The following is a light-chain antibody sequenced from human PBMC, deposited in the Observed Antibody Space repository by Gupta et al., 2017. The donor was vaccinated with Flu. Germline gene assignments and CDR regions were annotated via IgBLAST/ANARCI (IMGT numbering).Light chain of an antibody. CDR2: GAS. V-gene: IGKV1D-16*01. J-gene: IGKJ5*01. Sequence: DIQMTQSPSSLSASVGDRVIITCRASQSISNSLGWYQQKPQKAPKSLIYGASSLQKGVPSRFSGSGSGREFTLTISSLQPEDFGTYYCRQYGDYPITFDQGTRLEIK. CDR3: RQYGDYPIT. CDR1: QSISNS.